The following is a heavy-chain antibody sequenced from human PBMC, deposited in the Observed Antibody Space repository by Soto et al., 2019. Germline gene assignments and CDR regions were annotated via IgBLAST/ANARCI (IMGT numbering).Heavy chain of an antibody. V-gene: IGHV1-18*01. CDR3: ARSNILRGYYYGMDV. D-gene: IGHD3-16*01. CDR1: GYTFTSYG. CDR2: ISAYNGNT. Sequence: XSVKVSFNASGYTFTSYGISLVRHSPGQGLEWMGWISAYNGNTNYAQKLQGRVTMTTDTSTSTAYMELRSLRSDDTAVYYCARSNILRGYYYGMDVWGQGTTVTVSS. J-gene: IGHJ6*02.